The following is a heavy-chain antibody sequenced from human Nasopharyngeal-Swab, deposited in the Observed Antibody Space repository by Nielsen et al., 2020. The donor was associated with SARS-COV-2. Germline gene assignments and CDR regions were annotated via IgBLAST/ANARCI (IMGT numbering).Heavy chain of an antibody. CDR3: ASPSDYYGSGSY. CDR1: GFTFDDYA. CDR2: ISWNSGSI. D-gene: IGHD3-10*01. Sequence: GGSLRLSCAASGFTFDDYAMHWVRQVPGKGLEWVSGISWNSGSIGYADSVKGRFTISRDNAKNSLYLQMNSLRAEDTALYYCASPSDYYGSGSYWGQGTLVTVSS. J-gene: IGHJ4*02. V-gene: IGHV3-9*01.